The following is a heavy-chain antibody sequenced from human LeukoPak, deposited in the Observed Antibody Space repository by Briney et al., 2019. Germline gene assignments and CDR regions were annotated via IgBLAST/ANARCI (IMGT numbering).Heavy chain of an antibody. V-gene: IGHV1-18*01. D-gene: IGHD1-7*01. CDR2: ISIYNGNR. J-gene: IGHJ4*02. CDR1: GYTFTNYG. CDR3: ARNVRGTTDDY. Sequence: ASVKVSCKTSGYTFTNYGISWVRQVPGQGFERMGGISIYNGNRSYAQKFQGRVTMTTDTSTSTAYMEMRSLRSDDTAVYYCARNVRGTTDDYWGQGTLATVSS.